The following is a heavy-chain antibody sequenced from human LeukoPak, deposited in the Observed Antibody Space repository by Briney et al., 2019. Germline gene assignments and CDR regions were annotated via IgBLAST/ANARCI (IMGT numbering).Heavy chain of an antibody. CDR3: AKDDFWSGFNWFDP. Sequence: GGSLRLSCAASGFTFSSYAMSWVRQAPGKGLEWVSAISGSGGSTYYADSVKGRFTISRDNSKNTLYLQMNSMRAEDTAVYYCAKDDFWSGFNWFDPWGQGTLVTVSS. V-gene: IGHV3-23*01. CDR2: ISGSGGST. D-gene: IGHD3-3*01. CDR1: GFTFSSYA. J-gene: IGHJ5*02.